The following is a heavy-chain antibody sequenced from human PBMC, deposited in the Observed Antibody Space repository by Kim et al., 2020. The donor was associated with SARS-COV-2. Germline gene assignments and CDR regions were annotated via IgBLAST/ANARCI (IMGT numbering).Heavy chain of an antibody. CDR3: ARDGYRRSGGYWIDP. CDR1: GYTFTNYA. Sequence: ASVKVSCKASGYTFTNYAIHWVRQAPGQRLEWMGWINTGNGDTRFSQKFQGRVTITRDTSATTSYIDLSSLRSEDTAVYYCARDGYRRSGGYWIDPWGQGTLVTVSS. J-gene: IGHJ5*02. D-gene: IGHD6-13*01. CDR2: INTGNGDT. V-gene: IGHV1-3*04.